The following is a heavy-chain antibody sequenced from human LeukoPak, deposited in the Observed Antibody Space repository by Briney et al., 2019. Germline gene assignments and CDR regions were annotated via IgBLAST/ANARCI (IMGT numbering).Heavy chain of an antibody. V-gene: IGHV1-69*05. J-gene: IGHJ2*01. D-gene: IGHD6-13*01. CDR1: GGTFSSYA. Sequence: VASVKVSCKASGGTFSSYAISWVRQAPGQGLEWMGGIIPIFGTANYAQKFQGRVTITTDESTSTAYMELSSLRSEDTAVYYCASPPQLDSSSWYSPGYWYFDLWDRGTLVTVSS. CDR2: IIPIFGTA. CDR3: ASPPQLDSSSWYSPGYWYFDL.